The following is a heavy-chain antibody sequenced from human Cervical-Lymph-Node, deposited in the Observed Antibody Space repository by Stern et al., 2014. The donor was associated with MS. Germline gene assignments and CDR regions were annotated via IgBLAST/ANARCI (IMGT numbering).Heavy chain of an antibody. V-gene: IGHV3-53*01. CDR1: GFIVSSNY. CDR2: IDSGGNT. D-gene: IGHD1-1*01. J-gene: IGHJ4*02. CDR3: ARGYLLD. Sequence: VQLEESGGDLIQPGGSLRLSCAASGFIVSSNYMSWVRQAPGTGLEWVSVIDSGGNTYYAASVKGRFTISRDVSKNTLYLQMNSLRVDDTAVYSCARGYLLDWGQGTLVTVSS.